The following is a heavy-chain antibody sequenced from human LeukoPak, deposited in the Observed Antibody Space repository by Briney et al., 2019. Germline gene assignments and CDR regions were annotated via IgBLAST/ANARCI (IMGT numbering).Heavy chain of an antibody. D-gene: IGHD6-19*01. Sequence: ASVKVSCKASGYTSTGYYMHWVRQAPGQGLEWMGWINPNSGGTNYAQKFQGRVTMTRDTSISTAYMELSRLRSDDTAVYYCARAGYSSGWYQKSPTNGAFDIWGQGTMVTVSS. CDR3: ARAGYSSGWYQKSPTNGAFDI. CDR2: INPNSGGT. V-gene: IGHV1-2*02. CDR1: GYTSTGYY. J-gene: IGHJ3*02.